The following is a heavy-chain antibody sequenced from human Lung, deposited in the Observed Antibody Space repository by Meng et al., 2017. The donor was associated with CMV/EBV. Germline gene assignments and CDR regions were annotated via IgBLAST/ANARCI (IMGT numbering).Heavy chain of an antibody. CDR3: ARRNFCCTNCVSYLDY. V-gene: IGHV3-30*10. J-gene: IGHJ4*02. Sequence: GGSLRLXCAASGFTFRSYSMHWVRQAPGKVLEWLAVISYDGSDKYYTDSVKGRFTISRDSSTNTLLLQMNSLRAEDTAVYYCARRNFCCTNCVSYLDYWCLGNXVTVSS. CDR2: ISYDGSDK. D-gene: IGHD2-8*01. CDR1: GFTFRSYS.